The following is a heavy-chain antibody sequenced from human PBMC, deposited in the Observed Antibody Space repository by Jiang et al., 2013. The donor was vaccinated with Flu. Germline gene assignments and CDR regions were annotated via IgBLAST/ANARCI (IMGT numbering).Heavy chain of an antibody. CDR1: GTSISSGTYY. D-gene: IGHD3-16*02. CDR3: ARGEDDSIWGSYPLYFDH. CDR2: IYNSGST. V-gene: IGHV4-61*02. J-gene: IGHJ4*02. Sequence: PGLVKPSQTLSLTCTVSGTSISSGTYYWSWIRQPAGKGLEFIGRIYNSGSTSHNPSLKRRVTISIDMSKNQFSLKLTSVTAADTAVYYCARGEDDSIWGSYPLYFDHWGQGSLVTVSS.